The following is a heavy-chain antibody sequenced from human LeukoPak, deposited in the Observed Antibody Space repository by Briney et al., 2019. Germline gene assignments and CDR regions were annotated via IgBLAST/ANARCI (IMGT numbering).Heavy chain of an antibody. CDR1: GGTFSIYA. Sequence: SVNVSCTASGGTFSIYAISWVRQAPGQGLEWMGGIIPIFGTANYAQKFQGRVTITADESTSTAYMELSSLRSEDTAVYYCAGSDTAMVRGMDVWGQGTTVTVSS. CDR3: AGSDTAMVRGMDV. CDR2: IIPIFGTA. D-gene: IGHD5-18*01. V-gene: IGHV1-69*13. J-gene: IGHJ6*02.